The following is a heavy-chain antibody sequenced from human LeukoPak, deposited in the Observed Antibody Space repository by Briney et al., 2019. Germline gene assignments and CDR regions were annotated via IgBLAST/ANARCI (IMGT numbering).Heavy chain of an antibody. CDR2: IYTNGGA. V-gene: IGHV4-61*02. J-gene: IGHJ3*02. Sequence: PSQTLSLTCTVSGGSVTSGNYYWNWTRQPAGKGLEWIGRIYTNGGASYNPSLKSRVTISIDASKNQFSLKLSSVTAADTAVYYCARDSYYYDSSGYPDAFDIWGQGTMVTVSS. CDR3: ARDSYYYDSSGYPDAFDI. D-gene: IGHD3-22*01. CDR1: GGSVTSGNYY.